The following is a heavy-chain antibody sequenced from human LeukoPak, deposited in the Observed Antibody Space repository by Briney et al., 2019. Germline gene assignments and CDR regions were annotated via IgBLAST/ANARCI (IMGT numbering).Heavy chain of an antibody. Sequence: ASVKVSCKASGYTFTSYGISWVRQAPGQGLEWMGWISAYNGNTNYVQKLQGRVTMTTDTSTSTVYMELRSLRSDGTAVYYCARVINMGSYGRSHFDYWGQGTLVTDSS. CDR2: ISAYNGNT. J-gene: IGHJ4*02. D-gene: IGHD5-18*01. V-gene: IGHV1-18*01. CDR1: GYTFTSYG. CDR3: ARVINMGSYGRSHFDY.